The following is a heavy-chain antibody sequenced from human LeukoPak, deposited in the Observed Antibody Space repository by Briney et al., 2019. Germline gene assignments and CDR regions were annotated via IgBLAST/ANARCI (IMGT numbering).Heavy chain of an antibody. CDR3: ARISVVVPAAKDYFDY. V-gene: IGHV3-11*04. Sequence: GGSLRLSCAASGFTFSDYYMSWIRQAPGKGLEWVSYISSSGSTIYYADSVKGRFTISRDNAKNSLYPQMNSLRVEDTAVYYCARISVVVPAAKDYFDYWGQGTLVTVSS. J-gene: IGHJ4*02. CDR2: ISSSGSTI. D-gene: IGHD2-2*01. CDR1: GFTFSDYY.